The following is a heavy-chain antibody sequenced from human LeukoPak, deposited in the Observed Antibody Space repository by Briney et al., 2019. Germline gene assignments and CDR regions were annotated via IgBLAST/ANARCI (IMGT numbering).Heavy chain of an antibody. CDR3: AVSPYDSSGYPEYFQH. Sequence: GGSLRLSCAASGFTFSSYGMHWVRQAPGKGLEWVAVISYDGSNKYYADSVKGRFTISGDNSKNTLYLQMNSLRAEDTAVYYCAVSPYDSSGYPEYFQHWGQGTLVTVSS. J-gene: IGHJ1*01. CDR1: GFTFSSYG. V-gene: IGHV3-30*03. D-gene: IGHD3-22*01. CDR2: ISYDGSNK.